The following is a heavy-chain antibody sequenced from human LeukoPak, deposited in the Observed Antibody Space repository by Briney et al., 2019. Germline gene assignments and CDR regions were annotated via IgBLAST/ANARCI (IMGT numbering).Heavy chain of an antibody. J-gene: IGHJ5*02. V-gene: IGHV3-23*01. CDR3: AKGSSGYFADL. CDR1: GFIFNNYG. Sequence: GGSLRLSCAASGFIFNNYGLIWVRRAPGKGLEWVSAISNDGGGTQYADFVEGRFTISRDNSKNALFLQMSSLRAEDTALYYCAKGSSGYFADLWGQGTLVTVSS. D-gene: IGHD3-22*01. CDR2: ISNDGGGT.